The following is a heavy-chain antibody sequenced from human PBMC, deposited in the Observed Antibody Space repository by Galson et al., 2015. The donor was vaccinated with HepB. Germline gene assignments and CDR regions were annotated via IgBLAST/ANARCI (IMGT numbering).Heavy chain of an antibody. Sequence: SETLSLTCTVSGGSISSYYWSWIRQPPGKGLEWIGYIYYSGSTNYNPSLKSRVTISVDTSKNQFSLKLSSVTAADTAVYYCTRVVVGWVIDYWGQGTLVTVSS. V-gene: IGHV4-59*01. CDR3: TRVVVGWVIDY. D-gene: IGHD2-21*01. CDR1: GGSISSYY. J-gene: IGHJ4*02. CDR2: IYYSGST.